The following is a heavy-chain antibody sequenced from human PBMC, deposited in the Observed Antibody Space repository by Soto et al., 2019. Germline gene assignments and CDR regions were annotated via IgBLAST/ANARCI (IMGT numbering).Heavy chain of an antibody. V-gene: IGHV3-30*18. CDR3: AKDVLRFLEWLAFYGMDV. D-gene: IGHD3-3*01. CDR1: GFTFSSYG. CDR2: ISYDGSNK. J-gene: IGHJ6*02. Sequence: QVQLVESGGGVVQPGRSLRLSCAASGFTFSSYGMHWVRQAPGKGLEWVAVISYDGSNKYYADSVKGLFTISRDNSKNTLYLQMNSLRAEDTAVYYCAKDVLRFLEWLAFYGMDVWGQGTTVTVSS.